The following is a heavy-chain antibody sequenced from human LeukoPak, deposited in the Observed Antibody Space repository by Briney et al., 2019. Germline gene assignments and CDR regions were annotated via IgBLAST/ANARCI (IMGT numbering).Heavy chain of an antibody. V-gene: IGHV1-46*01. J-gene: IGHJ4*02. D-gene: IGHD1-1*01. CDR3: ARETIATTFNYFDY. CDR1: GYTFISYY. CDR2: INPSGGST. Sequence: VASVKVSCKASGYTFISYYLHWVRHAPGQGLEWMGIINPSGGSTNYAQKFQGRVTMTRDTSTSTVYMELSSLRSEDTAVYYCARETIATTFNYFDYWGQGTLVTVSS.